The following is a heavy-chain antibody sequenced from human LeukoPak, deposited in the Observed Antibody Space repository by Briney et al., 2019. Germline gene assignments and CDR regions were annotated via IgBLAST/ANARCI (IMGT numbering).Heavy chain of an antibody. J-gene: IGHJ4*02. Sequence: GGSLRLSCVASGFIFSRSWMHWVRQTPGKGRVWVSRINTDASDTTYADSVKGRFTISRDNAKNTVWLQMNSLSAEDTSVYCCARGVNGNSEYWGQGSLVTVSS. CDR2: INTDASDT. V-gene: IGHV3-74*01. CDR3: ARGVNGNSEY. D-gene: IGHD4-23*01. CDR1: GFIFSRSW.